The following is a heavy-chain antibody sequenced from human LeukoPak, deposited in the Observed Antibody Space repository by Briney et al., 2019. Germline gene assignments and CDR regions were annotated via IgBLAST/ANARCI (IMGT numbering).Heavy chain of an antibody. V-gene: IGHV3-53*01. J-gene: IGHJ4*02. CDR3: ARVYLSQQLVPGLDY. CDR2: IYSDNT. Sequence: GGSLRLSCTVSGFTVSSNSMSWVRQAPGKGLEWVSFIYSDNTHYSDSVKGRFTISRDNAKNSLYLQMNSLRAEDTALYYCARVYLSQQLVPGLDYWGQGTLVTVSS. CDR1: GFTVSSNS. D-gene: IGHD6-13*01.